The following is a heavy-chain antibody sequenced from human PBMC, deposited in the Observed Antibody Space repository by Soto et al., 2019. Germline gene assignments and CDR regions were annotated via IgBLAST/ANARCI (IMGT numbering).Heavy chain of an antibody. V-gene: IGHV5-51*01. CDR3: ARHSYDSSGYNGYYYYGMDV. J-gene: IGHJ6*02. CDR2: IYPGDSDT. D-gene: IGHD3-22*01. Sequence: GESLKVSCKGSGYSFTSYWIGWVRQMPGKGLEWMGIIYPGDSDTRYSPSFQGQVTISADKSISTAYLQWSSLKASDTAMYYCARHSYDSSGYNGYYYYGMDVWGQGTTDTVS. CDR1: GYSFTSYW.